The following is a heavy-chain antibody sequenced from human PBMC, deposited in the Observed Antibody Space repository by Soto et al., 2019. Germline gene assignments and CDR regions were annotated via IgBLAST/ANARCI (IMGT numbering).Heavy chain of an antibody. CDR3: ARVLAGYSSSWYCFDP. J-gene: IGHJ5*02. CDR2: ISSSSSYT. CDR1: GFTFSDYY. V-gene: IGHV3-11*06. Sequence: GGSLRLSCAASGFTFSDYYMSWIRQAPGKGLEWVSYISSSSSYTNYADSVKGRFTISRDNAKNSLYLQMNSLRAEDTAVYYCARVLAGYSSSWYCFDPWGQGTLVTVSS. D-gene: IGHD6-13*01.